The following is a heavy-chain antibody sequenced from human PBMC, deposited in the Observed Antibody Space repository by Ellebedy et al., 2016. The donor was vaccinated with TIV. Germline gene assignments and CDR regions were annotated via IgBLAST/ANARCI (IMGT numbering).Heavy chain of an antibody. CDR3: ASSLPGTMTRDY. CDR1: GFTFSSYA. V-gene: IGHV3-23*01. Sequence: GESLKISCAASGFTFSSYAMTWVRQAPGKGLEWVSAITGSSDTIYYADSLKGRFTISRDNSKNTLYLQMNSLRAEDTAVYYCASSLPGTMTRDYWGQGTLVTGSS. J-gene: IGHJ4*02. D-gene: IGHD2-2*01. CDR2: ITGSSDTI.